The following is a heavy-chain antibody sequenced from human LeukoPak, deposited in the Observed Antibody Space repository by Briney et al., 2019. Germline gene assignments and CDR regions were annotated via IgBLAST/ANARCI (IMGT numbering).Heavy chain of an antibody. CDR1: GFTFSSYG. D-gene: IGHD3-3*01. J-gene: IGHJ4*02. Sequence: PGRSLRLSCAASGFTFSSYGMHWVRQAPGKGLEWVAVIWYDGSNKYYADSVKGRFTISRDNSKNTLYLQMNSLRAEDTAVYYCVQGGVGYYDFWSDYWGQGTLVTVCS. CDR3: VQGGVGYYDFWSDY. CDR2: IWYDGSNK. V-gene: IGHV3-33*06.